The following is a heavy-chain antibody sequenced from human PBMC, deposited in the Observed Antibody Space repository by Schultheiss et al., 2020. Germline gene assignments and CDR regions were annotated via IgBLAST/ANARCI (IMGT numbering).Heavy chain of an antibody. J-gene: IGHJ6*04. Sequence: GGSLRLSCAASGFTFSSYAMHWVRQAPGKGLEWVAVISYDGSNKYYADSVKGRFTISRDNSKNTLYLQMNSLRAEDTAVYYCARVGIGDGYIYYYYYGMDVWGKGTTVTVSS. CDR1: GFTFSSYA. D-gene: IGHD5-24*01. V-gene: IGHV3-30-3*01. CDR3: ARVGIGDGYIYYYYYGMDV. CDR2: ISYDGSNK.